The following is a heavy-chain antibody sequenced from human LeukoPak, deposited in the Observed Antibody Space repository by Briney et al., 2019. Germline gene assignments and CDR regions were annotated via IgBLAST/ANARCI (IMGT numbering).Heavy chain of an antibody. CDR3: AREGYYDSSGYYYLDY. Sequence: ASVKVSCKASGYTFTSYGISWVRQAPGQGLEWMGWISAYNGNTNYAQKLQGRVTMTTDTSTSTAYMELRSLRSDDTAVYYCAREGYYDSSGYYYLDYWGQGTLVTVSS. J-gene: IGHJ4*02. CDR1: GYTFTSYG. D-gene: IGHD3-22*01. CDR2: ISAYNGNT. V-gene: IGHV1-18*01.